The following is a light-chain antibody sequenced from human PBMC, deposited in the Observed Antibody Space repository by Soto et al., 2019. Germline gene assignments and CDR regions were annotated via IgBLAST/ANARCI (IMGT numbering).Light chain of an antibody. CDR1: QTLSNSF. Sequence: IVLTQSPGTLSLSPGERATLPCRASQTLSNSFIAWYQQKPGQAPRLLIYDTSTRATGVPDRYSASGSGTDLTLTISRLEPEDFAVFFCQQYGTSEIIFGQGTRLEIK. CDR3: QQYGTSEII. J-gene: IGKJ5*01. CDR2: DTS. V-gene: IGKV3-20*01.